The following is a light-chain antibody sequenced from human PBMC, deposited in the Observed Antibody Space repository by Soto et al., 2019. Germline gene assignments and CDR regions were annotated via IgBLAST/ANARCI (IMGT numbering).Light chain of an antibody. Sequence: DIPMPQSPSSLSASIGDRLIITCRTSQGVSTFLNWYRQKAGEAPRLLIYTASSLQRGVPSRFSGGGSGTEFTLTINSLQPEDFGTYFCQQSYSSPFTFGPGTRVDVK. J-gene: IGKJ3*01. V-gene: IGKV1-39*01. CDR2: TAS. CDR1: QGVSTF. CDR3: QQSYSSPFT.